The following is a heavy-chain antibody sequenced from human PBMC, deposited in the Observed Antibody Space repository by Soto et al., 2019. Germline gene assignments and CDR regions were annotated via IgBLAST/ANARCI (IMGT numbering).Heavy chain of an antibody. Sequence: QVQLVQSGAEVKKPGSSVKVSCKASGGTFSSYAISWVRQAPGQGLEWMGGIIPIFGTANYAQKFQGRVTITEAESTSTAYMELSSLRSEDTAVYYCTGSYYRYNWFDPWGQGTLVTVSS. CDR2: IIPIFGTA. J-gene: IGHJ5*02. V-gene: IGHV1-69*12. D-gene: IGHD1-26*01. CDR3: TGSYYRYNWFDP. CDR1: GGTFSSYA.